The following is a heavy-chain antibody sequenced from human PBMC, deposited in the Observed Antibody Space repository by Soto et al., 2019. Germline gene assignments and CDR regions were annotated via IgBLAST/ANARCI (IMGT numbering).Heavy chain of an antibody. CDR3: AKGSGWELLPYYFDS. CDR2: ISYDGSHT. J-gene: IGHJ4*02. Sequence: GGSLRLSCVASGFAFSNFGMHWVRQAPGKGLEWVAVISYDGSHTYYRDSVKGRFTISRDNSKTALFLQMSSPRPEDTAVYYCAKGSGWELLPYYFDSWGQGALVTVSS. D-gene: IGHD1-26*01. CDR1: GFAFSNFG. V-gene: IGHV3-30*18.